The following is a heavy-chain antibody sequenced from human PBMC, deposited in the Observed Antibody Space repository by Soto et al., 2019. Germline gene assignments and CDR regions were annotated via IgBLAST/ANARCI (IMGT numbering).Heavy chain of an antibody. CDR1: GFTFSNYR. CDR2: INSDGSVS. J-gene: IGHJ6*03. D-gene: IGHD2-15*01. Sequence: EVQLVESGGGLVQPGGSLRLSCAASGFTFSNYRMYWVRQAPGKGLEWVSRINSDGSVSSHADSVRGRLTISRDNVKNTLYLHMDSLRAEHTAVYFCARGDCIGGTCYSLAGSFYYYMDVWGKGTTVTVFS. CDR3: ARGDCIGGTCYSLAGSFYYYMDV. V-gene: IGHV3-74*02.